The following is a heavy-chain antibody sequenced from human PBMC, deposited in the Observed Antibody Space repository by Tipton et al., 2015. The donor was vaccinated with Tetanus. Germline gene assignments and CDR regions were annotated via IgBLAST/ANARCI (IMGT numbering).Heavy chain of an antibody. CDR1: GVFISDTSFY. CDR2: IYDSGSV. V-gene: IGHV4-39*07. CDR3: ARDPSGGVRYFDY. J-gene: IGHJ4*02. D-gene: IGHD2-8*01. Sequence: TLSLTCSVSGVFISDTSFYWAWIRQPPGRGLEWIGSIYDSGSVYYNPSLKSRVTISVDTSKNQFSLKLGSVTAADTAVYYCARDPSGGVRYFDYWGQGTLVTVSS.